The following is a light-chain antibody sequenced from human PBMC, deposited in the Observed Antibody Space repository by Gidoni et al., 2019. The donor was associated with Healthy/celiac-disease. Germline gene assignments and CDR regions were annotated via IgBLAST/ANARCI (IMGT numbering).Light chain of an antibody. CDR1: QSVLYSSNNQNY. V-gene: IGKV4-1*01. J-gene: IGKJ1*01. CDR2: WAS. CDR3: QQYYSTPWT. Sequence: DIVMTQSPDSLAVSLGERATINCKSRQSVLYSSNNQNYLAWYQQKPGQPPKLLIYWASTRESGVPDRFSGSGSGTDFTLTISSLHAEDVAVYYCQQYYSTPWTFXXXTKVEIK.